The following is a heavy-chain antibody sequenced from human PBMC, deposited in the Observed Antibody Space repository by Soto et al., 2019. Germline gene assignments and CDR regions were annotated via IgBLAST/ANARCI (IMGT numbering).Heavy chain of an antibody. J-gene: IGHJ6*02. Sequence: RASVKVSCKASGGTFSSYAISWVRQAPGQGLEWMGGIIPIFGTANYAQKFQGRVTITADESTSTAYMELSSLRSDDTAVYYCARDPGGYSYDYGMDVWGQGTTVTVSS. D-gene: IGHD5-18*01. CDR2: IIPIFGTA. CDR3: ARDPGGYSYDYGMDV. CDR1: GGTFSSYA. V-gene: IGHV1-69*13.